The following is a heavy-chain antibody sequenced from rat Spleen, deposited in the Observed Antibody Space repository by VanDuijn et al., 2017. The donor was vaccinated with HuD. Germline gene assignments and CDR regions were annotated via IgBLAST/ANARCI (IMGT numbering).Heavy chain of an antibody. CDR3: AIPHFNNYVMDA. CDR2: ISYEGSST. CDR1: GFTFSDYY. Sequence: EVQLVESGGGLVQPGRSLKLSCAASGFTFSDYYMAWVRQPPKKGLEWVASISYEGSSTYYGDCVKGRFTISRENAKSTLYLQMNSLRSEDTATYYCAIPHFNNYVMDAWGQGTSVTVSS. J-gene: IGHJ4*01. V-gene: IGHV5-22*01. D-gene: IGHD1-3*01.